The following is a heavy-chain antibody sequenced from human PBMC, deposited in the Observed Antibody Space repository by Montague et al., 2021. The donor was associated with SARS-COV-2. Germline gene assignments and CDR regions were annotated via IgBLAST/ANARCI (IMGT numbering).Heavy chain of an antibody. Sequence: SETLSLTCTVSGGSISGSSYYWGWIRQPPGKGLEWIGSIYYSGSTYYNPSLKSRVTISVDPSKNQFSLKLSSVTAADTAVYYCARQGDQLLLEYWFDPWGQETLVTVSS. J-gene: IGHJ5*02. V-gene: IGHV4-39*01. D-gene: IGHD2-2*01. CDR1: GGSISGSSYY. CDR3: ARQGDQLLLEYWFDP. CDR2: IYYSGST.